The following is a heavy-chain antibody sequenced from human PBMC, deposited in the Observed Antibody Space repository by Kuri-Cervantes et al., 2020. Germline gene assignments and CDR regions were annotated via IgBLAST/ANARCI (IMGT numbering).Heavy chain of an antibody. Sequence: SETLSLTCTVSGGSISSYYWSWIRQPAGKGLEWIGRIYTSGSTNYNPSLKSRVTISVDKSKNQFSLKLSSVTAADTAVYYCARVHSNSYSFFDSWGQGTLVTVSS. CDR3: ARVHSNSYSFFDS. J-gene: IGHJ4*02. V-gene: IGHV4-4*07. CDR2: IYTSGST. D-gene: IGHD2-15*01. CDR1: GGSISSYY.